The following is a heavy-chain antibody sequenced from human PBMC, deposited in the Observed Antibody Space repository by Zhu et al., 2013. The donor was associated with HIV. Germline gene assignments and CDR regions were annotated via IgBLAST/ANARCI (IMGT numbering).Heavy chain of an antibody. V-gene: IGHV1-69*01. J-gene: IGHJ6*02. Sequence: QVQLVQSGAEVKKPGSSVKVSCKASGGTFSSYAISWVRQAPGQGLEWMGGIIPIFGTANYAQKFQGRVTITADESTSTAYMELSSLRSEDTAVYYCAGAPTLNIVVVVAALDPYYYGMDVWGQGTTVTVSS. CDR2: IIPIFGTA. CDR1: GGTFSSYA. D-gene: IGHD2-15*01. CDR3: AGAPTLNIVVVVAALDPYYYGMDV.